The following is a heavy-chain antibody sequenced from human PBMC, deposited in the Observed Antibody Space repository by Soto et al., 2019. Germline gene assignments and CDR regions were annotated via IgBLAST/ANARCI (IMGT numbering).Heavy chain of an antibody. J-gene: IGHJ3*02. Sequence: PGESLKISCKGSGYTFSDYRISWVRQMPGKGLEWMATIDPSDSYTTYSPSFQGHVTISADKSISTAFLRWTSLKSSDTAFYYCANFGVTFGSIDIFDICRQGTRFAVAS. V-gene: IGHV5-10-1*01. CDR1: GYTFSDYR. CDR3: ANFGVTFGSIDIFDI. CDR2: IDPSDSYT. D-gene: IGHD3-16*01.